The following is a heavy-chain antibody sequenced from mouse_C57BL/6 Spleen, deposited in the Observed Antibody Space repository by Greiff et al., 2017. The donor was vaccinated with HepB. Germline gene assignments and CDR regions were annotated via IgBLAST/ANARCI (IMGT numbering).Heavy chain of an antibody. CDR1: GYTFTSYW. J-gene: IGHJ4*01. CDR3: AREEGTDYYAMDY. Sequence: QVQLQQSGTELVKPGASVKLSCKASGYTFTSYWMHWVKQRPGQGLEWIGNINPSNGGTNYNEKLKSKATLTVDKSSSTAYMQLSSLTSEDSAVYYCAREEGTDYYAMDYWGQGTSVTVSS. CDR2: INPSNGGT. D-gene: IGHD4-1*01. V-gene: IGHV1-53*01.